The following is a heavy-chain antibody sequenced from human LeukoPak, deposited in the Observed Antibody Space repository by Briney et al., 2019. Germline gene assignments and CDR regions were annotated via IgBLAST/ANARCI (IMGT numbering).Heavy chain of an antibody. J-gene: IGHJ4*02. CDR3: ARVRGQLERLGGRKYYFDY. V-gene: IGHV1-2*02. CDR1: GYTFTGYY. Sequence: ASVKVSCKASGYTFTGYYMRWVRQAPGQGLEWMGWINPNSGGTNYAQKFQGRVTMTRDTSISTAYMELSRLRSDDTAVYYCARVRGQLERLGGRKYYFDYWGQGTLVTVSS. D-gene: IGHD1-1*01. CDR2: INPNSGGT.